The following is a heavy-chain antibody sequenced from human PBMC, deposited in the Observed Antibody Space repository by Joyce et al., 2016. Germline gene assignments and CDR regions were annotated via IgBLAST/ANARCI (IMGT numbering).Heavy chain of an antibody. V-gene: IGHV3-15*01. Sequence: EVQVVESGGDLVQPGESLRLSCAASGFTLSNAWMSWVRQAPGKGMEWSARIKSKAGGGTTDYAAPVKGRFTISRDDSNNMLYLQMNSLKTEDTAVYYCTADLPGGISDYFDYWGQGTLVTVSS. D-gene: IGHD4-23*01. CDR2: IKSKAGGGTT. CDR1: GFTLSNAW. CDR3: TADLPGGISDYFDY. J-gene: IGHJ4*02.